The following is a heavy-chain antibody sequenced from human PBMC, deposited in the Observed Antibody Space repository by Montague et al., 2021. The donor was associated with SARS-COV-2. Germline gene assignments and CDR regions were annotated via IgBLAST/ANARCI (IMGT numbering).Heavy chain of an antibody. V-gene: IGHV3-30*04. D-gene: IGHD3-9*01. CDR1: GFTFSSYA. CDR3: ARDDYDILTGPFDY. J-gene: IGHJ4*02. Sequence: SLRLSCAASGFTFSSYAMHWVRQAPGKGLEWVAAISYDGSNKYYADSVKGRFTISRDNSKNTLYVQMNSLRAEDTAVYYCARDDYDILTGPFDYWGQGTPVTVSS. CDR2: ISYDGSNK.